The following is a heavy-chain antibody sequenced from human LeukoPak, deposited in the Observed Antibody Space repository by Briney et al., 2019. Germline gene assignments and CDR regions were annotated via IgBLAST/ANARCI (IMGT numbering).Heavy chain of an antibody. CDR1: GFTFSSYS. Sequence: GGSLGLSCAASGFTFSSYSMNWVRQAPGKGLEWVSSISSSSYIYYADSVKGRFTISRDNAKNSLYLQMNSLRAEDTAVYYCARAPRGSYFGLDYWGQGTLVTVSS. V-gene: IGHV3-21*01. J-gene: IGHJ4*02. CDR3: ARAPRGSYFGLDY. D-gene: IGHD1-26*01. CDR2: ISSSSYI.